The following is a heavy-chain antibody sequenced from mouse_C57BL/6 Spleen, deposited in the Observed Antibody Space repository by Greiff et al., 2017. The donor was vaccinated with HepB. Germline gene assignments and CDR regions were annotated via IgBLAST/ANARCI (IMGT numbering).Heavy chain of an antibody. CDR3: ARRGLGLGFDY. CDR1: GYTFTSYW. Sequence: QVQLQQPGAELVRPGSSVKLSCKASGYTFTSYWMHWVKQRPIQGLEWIGNIDPSDSETHYNQKFKDKATLTVDKSSSTAYMQLSSLTSEDSAVYYWARRGLGLGFDYWGQGTTLTVSS. CDR2: IDPSDSET. J-gene: IGHJ2*01. V-gene: IGHV1-52*01. D-gene: IGHD4-1*01.